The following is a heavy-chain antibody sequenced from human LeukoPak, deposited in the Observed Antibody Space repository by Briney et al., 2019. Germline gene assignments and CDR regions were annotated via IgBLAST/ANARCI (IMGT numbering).Heavy chain of an antibody. V-gene: IGHV1-2*02. J-gene: IGHJ5*02. D-gene: IGHD2-2*01. CDR2: INPISGGT. Sequence: ASVKVSCKASEYTFTGYYMHWVRQAPGQGLEWMGWINPISGGTNFAQKFQGRVTMTRDTSISTAYMELSRLISEDTALYYCARMDCSSTSCSINWFDPWGQGTLVTVSS. CDR3: ARMDCSSTSCSINWFDP. CDR1: EYTFTGYY.